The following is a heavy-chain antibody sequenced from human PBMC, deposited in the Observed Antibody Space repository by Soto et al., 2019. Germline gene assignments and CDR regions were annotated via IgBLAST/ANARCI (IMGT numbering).Heavy chain of an antibody. CDR3: ARNSSSSYFDY. Sequence: SETLSLTCAVSGSSITITYYWGWVRQPPGKGLEWIGSIHHSGSVFESGSTHYNPSFKSRVTISADASKNQFSLKLTSVTAADTAVYFCARNSSSSYFDYWGQGTLVTVSS. CDR2: IHHSGSVFESGST. J-gene: IGHJ4*02. D-gene: IGHD6-13*01. CDR1: GSSITITYY. V-gene: IGHV4-38-2*01.